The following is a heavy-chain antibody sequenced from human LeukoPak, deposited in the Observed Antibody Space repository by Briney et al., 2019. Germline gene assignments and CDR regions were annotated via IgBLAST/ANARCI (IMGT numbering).Heavy chain of an antibody. Sequence: PSETLSLTCSVSGGSMSSDYWSWIRQSPGKGLEWIGRMFGNGGTNYSPSFQRRATMSVDTSTRRLSLRLNSVTAADTAVYHCARQTAKKWDLPGSFDSWGQGILVTVSS. V-gene: IGHV4-59*08. D-gene: IGHD1-26*01. J-gene: IGHJ4*02. CDR3: ARQTAKKWDLPGSFDS. CDR2: MFGNGGT. CDR1: GGSMSSDY.